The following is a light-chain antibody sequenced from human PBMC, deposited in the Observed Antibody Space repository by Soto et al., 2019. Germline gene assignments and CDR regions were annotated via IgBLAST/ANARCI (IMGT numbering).Light chain of an antibody. J-gene: IGKJ1*01. Sequence: DIVLTQSPGTLSLSPVERATLSCMASETVNSNYLAWYQQKRGQAPRLLIYGASRRATGIPDRFSGSGSGTDFTLTITRLEPEDFAVYYCQQYGSSRTFGQGTKVDIK. V-gene: IGKV3-20*01. CDR2: GAS. CDR3: QQYGSSRT. CDR1: ETVNSNY.